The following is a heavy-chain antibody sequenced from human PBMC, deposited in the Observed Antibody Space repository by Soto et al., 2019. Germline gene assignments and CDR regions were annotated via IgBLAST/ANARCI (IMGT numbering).Heavy chain of an antibody. D-gene: IGHD3-3*01. Sequence: NPSETLSLTCTISGGAIGSHYWTWIRQPAGKGLEWIGRIYSSGSTQYNPSLQSRVTMSLDTSKNQFSLRLESVTAADTAVYYCARGQRFSDCFDPWGQGTLVTVSS. J-gene: IGHJ5*02. CDR3: ARGQRFSDCFDP. V-gene: IGHV4-4*07. CDR1: GGAIGSHY. CDR2: IYSSGST.